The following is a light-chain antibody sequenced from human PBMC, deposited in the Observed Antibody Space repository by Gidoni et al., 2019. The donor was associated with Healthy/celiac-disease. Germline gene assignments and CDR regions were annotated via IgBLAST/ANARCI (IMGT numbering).Light chain of an antibody. Sequence: EIVLTQSPGTLSLSPGERATLYCRASQSVSSSYLAWYHQKPVQAPRLLIYGASSRATGIPDRVSGSWSGTDFTLTISRLEPEYFALYYCQQYGSSPPWTFGQGTKLEIK. CDR3: QQYGSSPPWT. CDR2: GAS. CDR1: QSVSSSY. V-gene: IGKV3-20*01. J-gene: IGKJ1*01.